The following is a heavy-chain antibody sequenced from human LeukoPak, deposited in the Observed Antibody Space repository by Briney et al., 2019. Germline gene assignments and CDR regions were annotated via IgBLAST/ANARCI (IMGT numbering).Heavy chain of an antibody. D-gene: IGHD3-22*01. J-gene: IGHJ4*02. Sequence: GRSLRLSCTASGFTFGDYAMSWVRQAPGKGLECVGFIRSKAYGGTTEYAASVKGRFTISRDDSKSIAYLQMTSLKPEDTAVYYCTRVSRYRTMIVVVGMYYFDYWGQGTLVTVSS. V-gene: IGHV3-49*04. CDR1: GFTFGDYA. CDR3: TRVSRYRTMIVVVGMYYFDY. CDR2: IRSKAYGGTT.